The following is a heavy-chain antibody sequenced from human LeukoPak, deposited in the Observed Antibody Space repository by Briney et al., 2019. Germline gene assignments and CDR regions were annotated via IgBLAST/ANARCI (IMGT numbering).Heavy chain of an antibody. D-gene: IGHD2-2*01. J-gene: IGHJ6*02. CDR2: XXAYGGTT. CDR3: TREYCSSTSCYVGMDV. V-gene: IGHV3-49*02. Sequence: XXAYGGTTEYAASVKGRFTISRDDSKSIAYLQMNSLKTEDTAVYYCTREYCSSTSCYVGMDVWGQGTTVTVSS.